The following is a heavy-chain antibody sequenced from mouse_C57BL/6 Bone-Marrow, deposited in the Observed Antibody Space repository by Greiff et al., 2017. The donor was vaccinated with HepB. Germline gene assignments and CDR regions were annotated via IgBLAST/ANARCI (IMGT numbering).Heavy chain of an antibody. CDR2: IYPGNSDT. V-gene: IGHV1-5*01. J-gene: IGHJ2*01. Sequence: VQLQQSGTVLARPGASVKMSCKTSGYTFTSYWMHWVKQRPGQRLEWIGAIYPGNSDTSYNQKFKGKAKLTAVTSASTAYMELSSLTNEDSAVYYCTRNGNYLYYFDYWGQGTTLTVSS. D-gene: IGHD2-1*01. CDR1: GYTFTSYW. CDR3: TRNGNYLYYFDY.